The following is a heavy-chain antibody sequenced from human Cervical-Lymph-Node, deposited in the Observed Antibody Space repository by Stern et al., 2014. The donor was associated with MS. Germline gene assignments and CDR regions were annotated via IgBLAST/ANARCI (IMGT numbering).Heavy chain of an antibody. V-gene: IGHV2-5*02. Sequence: QVTLKESGPTLVKPTPTLTLTCTFSGFSLSTSGVGVAWIRPPPGKALEWLSLIYWAEPKRYSPSLQSRLNITKDTSKNQVVFTMTNMDPVDTATYFCAHSSYYFHSGSRYYFYYYGMDVWGQGTTVTVSS. D-gene: IGHD3-10*01. CDR2: IYWAEPK. CDR1: GFSLSTSGVG. CDR3: AHSSYYFHSGSRYYFYYYGMDV. J-gene: IGHJ6*02.